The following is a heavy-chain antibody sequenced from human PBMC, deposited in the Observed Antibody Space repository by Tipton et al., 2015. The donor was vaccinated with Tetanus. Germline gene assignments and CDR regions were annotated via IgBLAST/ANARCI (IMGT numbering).Heavy chain of an antibody. CDR1: GGSIRGGTFY. Sequence: TLSLTCTVSGGSIRGGTFYWGWIRQPPGKGLEWIGSIYESGDTYYIPSLKSRVTISVDTSKNQFSQNLNSMAAADTGVYYCARHQSGYFTPFDYWGQGNLVTVSS. V-gene: IGHV4-39*01. CDR2: IYESGDT. J-gene: IGHJ4*02. D-gene: IGHD3-3*01. CDR3: ARHQSGYFTPFDY.